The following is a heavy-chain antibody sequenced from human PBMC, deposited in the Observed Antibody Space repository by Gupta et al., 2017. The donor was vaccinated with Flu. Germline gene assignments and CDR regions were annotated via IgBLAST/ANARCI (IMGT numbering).Heavy chain of an antibody. V-gene: IGHV3-21*01. Sequence: EVQLVESGGGLVKPGGSLRLSCAASGFTFSSYSMNWVRQAPGKGLEWISSISSSSSYIYYADSVKGRFTISRDNAKNSLYLQMNSLRAEDTAVYYCARGRVSSGGIFDYWGQGTLVTVSS. CDR3: ARGRVSSGGIFDY. D-gene: IGHD6-6*01. CDR2: ISSSSSYI. J-gene: IGHJ4*02. CDR1: GFTFSSYS.